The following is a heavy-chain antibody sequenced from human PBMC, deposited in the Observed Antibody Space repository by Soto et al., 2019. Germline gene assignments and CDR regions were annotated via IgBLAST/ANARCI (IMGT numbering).Heavy chain of an antibody. J-gene: IGHJ6*02. Sequence: SVKVSCKASGGTFSSYAISWVRQAPGQGLEWMGGIIPIFGTANYAQKFQGRVTITADESTSTAYMELSSLRSEDTAVYYCARGRTDLIVVVPAAMDYYYGMDVWG. CDR1: GGTFSSYA. CDR2: IIPIFGTA. D-gene: IGHD2-2*01. V-gene: IGHV1-69*13. CDR3: ARGRTDLIVVVPAAMDYYYGMDV.